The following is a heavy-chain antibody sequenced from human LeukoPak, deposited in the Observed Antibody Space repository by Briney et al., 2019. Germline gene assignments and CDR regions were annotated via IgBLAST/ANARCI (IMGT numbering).Heavy chain of an antibody. J-gene: IGHJ5*02. Sequence: ASVKVSFKASGYTFTSYDINWVRQATGQGLEWMGWMNPNSGNTGYAQKFQGRVTMTRNTSISTAYMELSSLRSEDTAVYYCARGSLTTRTKFDPWGQGTLVTVSS. D-gene: IGHD4/OR15-4a*01. CDR1: GYTFTSYD. V-gene: IGHV1-8*01. CDR2: MNPNSGNT. CDR3: ARGSLTTRTKFDP.